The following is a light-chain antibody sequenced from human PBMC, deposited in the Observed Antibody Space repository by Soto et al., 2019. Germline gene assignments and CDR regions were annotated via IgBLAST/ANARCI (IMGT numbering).Light chain of an antibody. Sequence: QSVLTQTASVSGSPGQSITISCTGTSRDVGGYNYVSWYQQHPVTAPKLMIYEVSNRPSGVSNSFSGFKSGNTVSHTISGLPAEDESDYYCSSYTSNGTLYVXGTGTKVTV. J-gene: IGLJ1*01. CDR1: SRDVGGYNY. V-gene: IGLV2-14*01. CDR2: EVS. CDR3: SSYTSNGTLYV.